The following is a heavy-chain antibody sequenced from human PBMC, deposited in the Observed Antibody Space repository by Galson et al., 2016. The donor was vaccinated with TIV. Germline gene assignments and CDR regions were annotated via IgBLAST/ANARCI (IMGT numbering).Heavy chain of an antibody. CDR2: IVGGGYST. CDR3: ATLPYSSPSDWFGP. Sequence: SLRLSCAASGFTFSDYATNWVRQAPGKGLEWVSVIVGGGYSTHYADSVEGRFTISRDNSNNMVYLQMNSLRAEDTAIYYCATLPYSSPSDWFGPWGQGTLVTVPS. CDR1: GFTFSDYA. D-gene: IGHD6-6*01. J-gene: IGHJ5*02. V-gene: IGHV3-23*01.